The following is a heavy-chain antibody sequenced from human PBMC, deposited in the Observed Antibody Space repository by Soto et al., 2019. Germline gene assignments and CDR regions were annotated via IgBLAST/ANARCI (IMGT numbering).Heavy chain of an antibody. Sequence: SETLSLTCTVSGGSISSYYWSWIRQPPGKGLEWIGYIYYSGSTNYNPSLKSRVTISVDTSKNQFSLKLSSVTAADTAVYYCASTANQLLSSWFDPWGQGTLVTVSS. CDR3: ASTANQLLSSWFDP. J-gene: IGHJ5*02. CDR2: IYYSGST. D-gene: IGHD2-2*01. V-gene: IGHV4-59*01. CDR1: GGSISSYY.